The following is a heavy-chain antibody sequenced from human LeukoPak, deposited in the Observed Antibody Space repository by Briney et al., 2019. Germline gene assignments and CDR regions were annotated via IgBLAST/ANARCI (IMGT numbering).Heavy chain of an antibody. J-gene: IGHJ3*02. V-gene: IGHV3-69-1*02. D-gene: IGHD2-2*01. CDR1: GFTFSDYY. CDR3: ARVTGTYQLLSPGAFDI. Sequence: PGGSLRLSCAASGFTFSDYYMNWVPQTPGKGLEWVSSISSSSTIYYADSVKGRFTISRDNAKNSLYLQMNGLRAEDTAVYYCARVTGTYQLLSPGAFDIWGQGTMVTVSS. CDR2: ISSSSTI.